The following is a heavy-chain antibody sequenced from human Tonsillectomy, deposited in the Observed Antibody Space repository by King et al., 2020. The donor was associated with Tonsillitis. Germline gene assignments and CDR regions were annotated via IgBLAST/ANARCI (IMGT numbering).Heavy chain of an antibody. D-gene: IGHD3-10*01. CDR1: GFTFSSYA. V-gene: IGHV3-23*04. J-gene: IGHJ4*02. Sequence: VQLVESGGGLVQPGGSLRLSCAASGFTFSSYAMSWVRQAPGKGLEWVSAISGSGGSTYYADSVKGRFTISRDNSKNTLYLQMNSLRAEDTAVYYCANNPSRGLWFGELVAAPPRGSYWGQGTLVTVSS. CDR3: ANNPSRGLWFGELVAAPPRGSY. CDR2: ISGSGGST.